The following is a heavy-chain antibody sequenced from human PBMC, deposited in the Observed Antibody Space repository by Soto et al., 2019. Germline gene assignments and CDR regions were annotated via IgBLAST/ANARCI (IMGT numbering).Heavy chain of an antibody. V-gene: IGHV3-23*01. D-gene: IGHD6-19*01. CDR3: AKDRQQWLVIWFDP. CDR1: VFTFSSYA. CDR2: ISGSGGST. J-gene: IGHJ5*02. Sequence: PGGSLRLSCAASVFTFSSYAMSWVRQAPGKGLEWVSAISGSGGSTYYADSVKGRFTISRDNSKNTLYLQMNSLRAEDTAVYYCAKDRQQWLVIWFDPWGQGTLVTVSS.